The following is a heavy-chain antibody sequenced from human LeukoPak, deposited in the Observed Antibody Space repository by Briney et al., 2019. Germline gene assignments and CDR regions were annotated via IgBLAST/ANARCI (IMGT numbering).Heavy chain of an antibody. CDR1: GGTFSSYA. J-gene: IGHJ4*02. Sequence: GASVKVSCKASGGTFSSYAISWVRQAPGQGLEWMGRIIPILGIANYAQKFQGRVTITADKSTCTAYMELSSLRSEDTAVYYCAREVSFEVVEMGGYFDYWGQGTLVTVSS. CDR3: AREVSFEVVEMGGYFDY. CDR2: IIPILGIA. D-gene: IGHD3-16*01. V-gene: IGHV1-69*04.